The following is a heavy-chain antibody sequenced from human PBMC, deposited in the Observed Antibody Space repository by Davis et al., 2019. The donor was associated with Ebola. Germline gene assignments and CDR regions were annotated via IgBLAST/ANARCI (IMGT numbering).Heavy chain of an antibody. V-gene: IGHV1-18*01. CDR3: ARGRGMVVAAGSLSY. Sequence: AASVKVSCKASGYTFTSYGISWVRQAPGQGLEWMGWISAYNGNTNYAQKLQGRVTMTTATSTRTAYMELRSLSSDDTAVYYCARGRGMVVAAGSLSYWGQGTLVTVSS. CDR1: GYTFTSYG. J-gene: IGHJ4*02. CDR2: ISAYNGNT. D-gene: IGHD2-15*01.